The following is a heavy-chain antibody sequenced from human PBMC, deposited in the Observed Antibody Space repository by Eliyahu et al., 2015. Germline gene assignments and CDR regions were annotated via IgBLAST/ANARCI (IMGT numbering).Heavy chain of an antibody. CDR2: IKSNIEGATV. J-gene: IGHJ6*02. D-gene: IGHD6-13*01. CDR3: TTVLSSSWTNYYYYGLDA. V-gene: IGHV3-15*07. CDR1: GFXFRNXW. Sequence: DVQLVESGGGFVEPGGSLRLSCEASGFXFRNXWXNWVRQVPGKGLGWVGRIKSNIEGATVDSAAPVKGRFTVSRDDSTNTLYLQMNSLKIDDTGVYYCTTVLSSSWTNYYYYGLDAWGQGTTVTVSS.